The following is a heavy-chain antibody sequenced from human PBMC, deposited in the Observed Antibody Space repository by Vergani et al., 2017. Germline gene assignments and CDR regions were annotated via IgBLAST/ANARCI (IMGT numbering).Heavy chain of an antibody. J-gene: IGHJ4*02. Sequence: QVQLQQWGAGLLKPSETLSLTCAVYGGSFSGYYWSWIRQPPGKGLEWIGYIYYSGSTNYNPSLKSRVTISVDTSKNQFSLKLSSVTAADTAVYYCARKSRYRQQPWGQGTLVTVSS. CDR3: ARKSRYRQQP. D-gene: IGHD6-13*01. V-gene: IGHV4-34*01. CDR1: GGSFSGYY. CDR2: IYYSGST.